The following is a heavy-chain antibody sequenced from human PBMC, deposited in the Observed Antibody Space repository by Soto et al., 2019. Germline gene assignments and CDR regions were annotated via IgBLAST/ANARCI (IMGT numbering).Heavy chain of an antibody. D-gene: IGHD4-17*01. CDR3: ARYDDYPDNGFDY. CDR1: GFTFGRHG. CDR2: ILNDASGH. J-gene: IGHJ4*02. V-gene: IGHV3-33*01. Sequence: QVQLVESGGGVVEPGTSLRLSCAASGFTFGRHGMHWVRQTPGKGLEWLAVILNDASGHWYADSVKGRFTISRDNFENTLYLQMNGLRLEDTAMYYCARYDDYPDNGFDYWGQGTLVTVSS.